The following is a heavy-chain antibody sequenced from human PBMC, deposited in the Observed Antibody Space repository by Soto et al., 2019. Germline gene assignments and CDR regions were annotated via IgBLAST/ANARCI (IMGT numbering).Heavy chain of an antibody. CDR2: MNPNSGNT. D-gene: IGHD2-15*01. V-gene: IGHV1-8*01. CDR1: GYTFTSYD. Sequence: ASVTVSCKASGYTFTSYDINWVRQATGQGHEWMGWMNPNSGNTGYAQKFQGRVTMTRNTSISTAYMELSSLRSEDTAVYYCSRDIVVVVDMYNLYNWFDPWGQGTLVTVSS. CDR3: SRDIVVVVDMYNLYNWFDP. J-gene: IGHJ5*02.